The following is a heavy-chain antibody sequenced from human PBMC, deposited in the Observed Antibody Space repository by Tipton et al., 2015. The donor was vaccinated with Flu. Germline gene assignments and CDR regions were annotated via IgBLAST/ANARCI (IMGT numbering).Heavy chain of an antibody. V-gene: IGHV4-39*07. Sequence: LVQPSETLSLTCTVSGGSISSSSYYWGWIRQPPGKGLEWIGSIYYSGSTYYNPSLKSRVTISVDTSKNQFSLKLSSVTAADTAVYYCARGKGDFDYWGQGTLVTVSS. CDR2: IYYSGST. CDR3: ARGKGDFDY. CDR1: GGSISSSSYY. J-gene: IGHJ4*02.